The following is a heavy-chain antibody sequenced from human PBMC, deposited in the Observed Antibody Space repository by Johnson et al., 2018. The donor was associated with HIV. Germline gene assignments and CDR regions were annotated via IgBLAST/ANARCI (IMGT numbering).Heavy chain of an antibody. D-gene: IGHD3-9*01. V-gene: IGHV3-66*02. Sequence: MQLVESGGGVVQPGRSPRLSCAASGFTVSSNHMSWVRQAPGMGLEWVSVIYSGGSTYYADSVKGRFTISRDNSKNTLYLQMTSLRAEDTAVYYCAKDPPGVDDIHAFDIWGQGTMVTVSS. J-gene: IGHJ3*02. CDR2: IYSGGST. CDR1: GFTVSSNH. CDR3: AKDPPGVDDIHAFDI.